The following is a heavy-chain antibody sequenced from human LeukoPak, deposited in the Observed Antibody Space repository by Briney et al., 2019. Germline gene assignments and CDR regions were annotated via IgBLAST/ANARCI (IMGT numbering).Heavy chain of an antibody. CDR2: IYPCDSDP. Sequence: GESLKISCRGSGYSFTSYWIGWVRQMPGKGLGWMGIIYPCDSDPRLSRSFQGQVTISADKSISPAYLQWSSLKASATAMYYCPRLPAHYYDCSSYYAFDIWGQGTMVTVSS. CDR3: PRLPAHYYDCSSYYAFDI. D-gene: IGHD3-22*01. J-gene: IGHJ3*02. CDR1: GYSFTSYW. V-gene: IGHV5-51*01.